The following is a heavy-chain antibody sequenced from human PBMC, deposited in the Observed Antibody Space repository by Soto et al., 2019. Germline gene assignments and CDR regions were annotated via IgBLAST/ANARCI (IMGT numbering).Heavy chain of an antibody. V-gene: IGHV4-30-4*08. J-gene: IGHJ4*02. Sequence: TLSLTCTVSGASIGSGDFYWSWIRQSPGKGLEWLGYIYYDELSSSESTHYNSSLKSRVSISVDTSKNQFSLTLRSMTAADTAVYYCARTGPSYYYHNSGSPGDYWGQGTLVTVSS. CDR1: GASIGSGDFY. CDR3: ARTGPSYYYHNSGSPGDY. D-gene: IGHD3-22*01. CDR2: IYYDELSSSEST.